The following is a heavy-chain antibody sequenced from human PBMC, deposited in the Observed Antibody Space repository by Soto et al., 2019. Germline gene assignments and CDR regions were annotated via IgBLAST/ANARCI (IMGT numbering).Heavy chain of an antibody. V-gene: IGHV4-59*08. CDR3: ARHNYGSGSTYFDY. J-gene: IGHJ4*01. CDR2: IYYSGRT. Sequence: QVQLQESGPGLVKPSETLSLTCTVSGGSISSYYWSWIRQPPGKGLEWIGYIYYSGRTNYNPSLKSRVTISVDTSKNQFSLKLNSMTAADTAVYYCARHNYGSGSTYFDYWGHGTLVTVSS. D-gene: IGHD3-10*01. CDR1: GGSISSYY.